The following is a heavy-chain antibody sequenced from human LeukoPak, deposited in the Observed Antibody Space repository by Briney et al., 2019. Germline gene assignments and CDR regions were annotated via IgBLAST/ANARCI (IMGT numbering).Heavy chain of an antibody. CDR3: ARGVSDAFDI. CDR2: IYYSGST. CDR1: GGSISSYY. D-gene: IGHD2-8*01. Sequence: SETLSLTCTVSGGSISSYYWSWIRQSPGKGLEWIGDIYYSGSTNYNPSLKSRVTISADTSKNQFSLKLSSVTAADTAVYYCARGVSDAFDIWGQGTMVTVSS. V-gene: IGHV4-59*08. J-gene: IGHJ3*02.